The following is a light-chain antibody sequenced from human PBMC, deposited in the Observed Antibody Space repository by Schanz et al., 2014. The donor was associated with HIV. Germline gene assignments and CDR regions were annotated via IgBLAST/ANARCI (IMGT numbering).Light chain of an antibody. V-gene: IGKV1-39*01. Sequence: DIQMTQSPSTLSASVGDRVTITCRASQSISNWLAWYQQKPGKAPKLLIHAASSLQSGVPSRFSGSGSGTDFTLIISSLQPEDFGSYYCQETYTTPSIAFGQGTRLEIK. J-gene: IGKJ5*01. CDR1: QSISNW. CDR2: AAS. CDR3: QETYTTPSIA.